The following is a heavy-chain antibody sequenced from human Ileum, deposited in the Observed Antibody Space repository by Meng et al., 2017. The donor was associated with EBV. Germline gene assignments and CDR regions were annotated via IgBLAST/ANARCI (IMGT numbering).Heavy chain of an antibody. CDR3: ARGSGAGGRDWFDP. V-gene: IGHV1-8*01. Sequence: QVEMVQSGAEVRRPGASVKGSCKASGYTFSSHDINWVGQAVGKGLESIGWMNSYTGNAGYAQKFRGRVTMTRYTSINTAYLEVISLTSEDTAVYYCARGSGAGGRDWFDPWGQGTLVTVSS. D-gene: IGHD3-16*01. CDR1: GYTFSSHD. CDR2: MNSYTGNA. J-gene: IGHJ5*02.